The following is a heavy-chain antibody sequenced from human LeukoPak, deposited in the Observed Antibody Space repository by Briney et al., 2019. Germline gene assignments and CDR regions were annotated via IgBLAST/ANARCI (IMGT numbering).Heavy chain of an antibody. V-gene: IGHV5-51*01. CDR1: GYSFTSYW. CDR3: AITYYYDSSTDDAFDI. Sequence: GESVKISRKGSGYSFTSYWIGWVRQMPGKGLEWMGIIYPGDSDTRYSPSFQGQVTISADKSISTAYLQWSSLKASDTAMYYCAITYYYDSSTDDAFDIWGQGTMVTVSS. D-gene: IGHD3-22*01. CDR2: IYPGDSDT. J-gene: IGHJ3*02.